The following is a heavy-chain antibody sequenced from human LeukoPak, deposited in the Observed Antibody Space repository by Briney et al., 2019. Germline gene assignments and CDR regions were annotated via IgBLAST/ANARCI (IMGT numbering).Heavy chain of an antibody. Sequence: RASVKVSCKASGYTFTSYDINWVRQATGQGLEWMGWMHPNSGNTGYAQNFQGRVTMTRNTSISTAYMELRSLRSDDTAVYYCARRQYNWNDVWGQGTLVTVSS. CDR1: GYTFTSYD. CDR3: ARRQYNWNDV. V-gene: IGHV1-8*01. J-gene: IGHJ5*02. CDR2: MHPNSGNT.